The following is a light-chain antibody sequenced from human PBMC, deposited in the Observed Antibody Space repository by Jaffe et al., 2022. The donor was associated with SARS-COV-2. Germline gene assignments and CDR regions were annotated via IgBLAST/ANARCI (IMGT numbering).Light chain of an antibody. CDR2: AAF. V-gene: IGKV1-39*01. CDR1: QSINTY. Sequence: DIQMTQSPSSLSASVGDRVTITCRASQSINTYLNWYQQKLGQAPKLLISAAFTLQSGVPSRFSGSGSGTDFTLTISSLQPEDFATYYCQQSYRTPVTFGQGTRLEIK. CDR3: QQSYRTPVT. J-gene: IGKJ5*01.